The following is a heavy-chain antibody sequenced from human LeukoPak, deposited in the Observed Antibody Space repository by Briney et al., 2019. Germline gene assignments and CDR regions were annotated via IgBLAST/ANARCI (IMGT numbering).Heavy chain of an antibody. Sequence: GGSLRLSCAASTLTFSSYSMNWVRQAPGKGLEWVSYIGGSGTTIYYANSVKGRFTISRDNAKNSLYLQMNSLRAEDTAVYYCAKDHGYSYGFWGQGTLVTVSS. CDR3: AKDHGYSYGF. V-gene: IGHV3-48*01. CDR1: TLTFSSYS. J-gene: IGHJ4*02. CDR2: IGGSGTTI. D-gene: IGHD5-18*01.